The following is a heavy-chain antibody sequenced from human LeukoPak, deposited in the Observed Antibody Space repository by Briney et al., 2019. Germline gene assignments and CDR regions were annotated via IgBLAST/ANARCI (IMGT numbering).Heavy chain of an antibody. J-gene: IGHJ4*02. V-gene: IGHV4-61*01. CDR1: GGSISSGSYY. CDR3: ARVIGNGDYFDY. D-gene: IGHD3-22*01. Sequence: SETLSLTCTVSGGSISSGSYYWSWIRQPPGKGLEWIGYIYYSGSTNYNPSLKSRVTISVDTSKNQFSLKLSSVTAADTAVYYCARVIGNGDYFDYWGQGTLVTVSS. CDR2: IYYSGST.